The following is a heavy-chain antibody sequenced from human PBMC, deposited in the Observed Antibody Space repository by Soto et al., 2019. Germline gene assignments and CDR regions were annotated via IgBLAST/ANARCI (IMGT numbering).Heavy chain of an antibody. J-gene: IGHJ4*02. CDR1: GYTFTSYY. CDR2: INPSGGST. CDR3: ARVGYDFWSGYYNYFDY. D-gene: IGHD3-3*01. Sequence: GASVKVSCKASGYTFTSYYMHWVRQAPGQGLEWMGIINPSGGSTTYAQKFQGRVTMTRDTSTSTAYMELRSLRSDDTAVYYCARVGYDFWSGYYNYFDYWGQGTLVTVSS. V-gene: IGHV1-46*01.